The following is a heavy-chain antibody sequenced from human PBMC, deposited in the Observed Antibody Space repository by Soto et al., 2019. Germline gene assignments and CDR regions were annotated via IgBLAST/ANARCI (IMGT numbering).Heavy chain of an antibody. Sequence: EVQLLESGGGLVQPGGSLRLSCAASGFTFSSYAMSWVRQAPGKGLEWVSAISGSGGSTYYADSVKGRFTISRDNSKNTLYLQMNSLRAEDTAVYYCVKDASYYDFWSGYWSYWGQGTLVTVSS. CDR3: VKDASYYDFWSGYWSY. CDR1: GFTFSSYA. CDR2: ISGSGGST. V-gene: IGHV3-23*01. D-gene: IGHD3-3*01. J-gene: IGHJ4*02.